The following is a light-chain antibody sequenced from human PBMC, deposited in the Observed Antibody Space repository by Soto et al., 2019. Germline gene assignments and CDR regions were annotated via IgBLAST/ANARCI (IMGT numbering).Light chain of an antibody. CDR2: DAS. J-gene: IGKJ1*01. CDR3: HQRSSWPWT. CDR1: QSLSSS. Sequence: EIVLTQSPATLSLSPGERATLSCRASQSLSSSLAWYQQKPGQAPRLLISDASYRATGIPARFSGSGSGTDFTLTISSLEPEDFAVYYCHQRSSWPWTFGHGTKVEIK. V-gene: IGKV3-11*01.